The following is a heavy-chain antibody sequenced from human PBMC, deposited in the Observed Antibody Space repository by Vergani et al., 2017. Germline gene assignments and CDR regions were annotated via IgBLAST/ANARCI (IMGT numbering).Heavy chain of an antibody. D-gene: IGHD6-19*01. Sequence: QVQLVESGGGVVQPGRSLRLSCAASGFTFSSYGMHWVRQAPGKGLEWVAVISYDGSNKYYADSVKGRFTISRDNSKNTLYLQMNSLRAEDTAVYYCAKDSTAVAGGDFDYWGQGTLVTVSS. CDR3: AKDSTAVAGGDFDY. V-gene: IGHV3-30*18. CDR2: ISYDGSNK. J-gene: IGHJ4*02. CDR1: GFTFSSYG.